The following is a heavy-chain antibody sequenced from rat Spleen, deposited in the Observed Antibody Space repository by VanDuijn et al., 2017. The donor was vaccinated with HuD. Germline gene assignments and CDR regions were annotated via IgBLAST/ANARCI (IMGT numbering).Heavy chain of an antibody. CDR3: ARFRHHYFDY. V-gene: IGHV5-20*01. J-gene: IGHJ2*01. CDR1: GFTFSDYA. Sequence: EVQLVESGGGLVQPGRSLKLSCAASGFTFSDYAMAWVRQAPTKGLEWVASISYDGDNTYYRDSVKGRFTISRDNAKSSLYLQMNSLRSEDTATYYCARFRHHYFDYWGQGVMVTVSS. CDR2: ISYDGDNT.